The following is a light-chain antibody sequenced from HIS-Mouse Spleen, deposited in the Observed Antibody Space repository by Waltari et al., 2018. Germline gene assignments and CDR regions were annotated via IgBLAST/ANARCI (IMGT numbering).Light chain of an antibody. CDR1: ALPKPY. V-gene: IGLV3-25*03. J-gene: IGLJ2*01. CDR3: QSADSSGTHVV. Sequence: SYELTQPPSVSVSPGQTARITCSGDALPKPYAYWYQQKQGQAPVLVIYKDSERPSGIPERFSGSSSGTTVTLTISGVQAEDEADYYCQSADSSGTHVVFGGGTKLTVL. CDR2: KDS.